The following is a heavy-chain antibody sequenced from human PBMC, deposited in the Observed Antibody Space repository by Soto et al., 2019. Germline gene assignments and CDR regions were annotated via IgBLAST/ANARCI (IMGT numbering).Heavy chain of an antibody. D-gene: IGHD2-15*01. J-gene: IGHJ4*02. Sequence: PSETLSLTCTVSGGSISSGGYYWSWIRQHPGKGLEWIGYIYYSGSTYYNPSLKSRVTISVDTSKNQFSLKLSSVTAADTAVYYCARPYCSGGSRDMLFDYWGQGTLVTVSS. CDR2: IYYSGST. CDR1: GGSISSGGYY. CDR3: ARPYCSGGSRDMLFDY. V-gene: IGHV4-31*03.